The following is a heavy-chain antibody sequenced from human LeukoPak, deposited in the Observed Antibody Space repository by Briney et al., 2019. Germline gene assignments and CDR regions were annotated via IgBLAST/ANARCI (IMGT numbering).Heavy chain of an antibody. Sequence: GRSLRLSCAASGFTFSSYAMHWVRQAPGKGLEWVAVISYDGSNKYYADSVKGRFTISRDNSKNTLYLQMNSLRAEDTAVYYCARDTTPPRFGAVRSDAFDIWGQGTMVTVSS. J-gene: IGHJ3*02. D-gene: IGHD3-3*01. V-gene: IGHV3-30-3*01. CDR3: ARDTTPPRFGAVRSDAFDI. CDR1: GFTFSSYA. CDR2: ISYDGSNK.